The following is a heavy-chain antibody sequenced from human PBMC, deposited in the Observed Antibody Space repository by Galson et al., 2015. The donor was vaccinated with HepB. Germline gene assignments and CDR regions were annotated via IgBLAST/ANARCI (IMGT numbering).Heavy chain of an antibody. J-gene: IGHJ3*02. Sequence: QSGAEVKKPGESLRISCKGSGYSFTTNWIAWVRQMPGKGLEWMGIIYPDDSDTRYSPSFQGQVTISADKSISTAYLQWSSLKASDSAMYYCARQHCTSANCYAGDAFDIWGQGTMVTVSS. CDR2: IYPDDSDT. V-gene: IGHV5-51*01. CDR3: ARQHCTSANCYAGDAFDI. D-gene: IGHD2-2*01. CDR1: GYSFTTNW.